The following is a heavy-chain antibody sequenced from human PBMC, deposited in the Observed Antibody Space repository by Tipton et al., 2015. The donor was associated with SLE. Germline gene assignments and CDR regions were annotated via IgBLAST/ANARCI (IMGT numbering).Heavy chain of an antibody. CDR1: GGSFSGYY. CDR3: ARGSPGTGYFDF. Sequence: TLSLTCAVYGGSFSGYYWSWIRQPPGKGLEWIGEINHSGSTNYNPSLKSRVTMSVDTSKNQFSLKLSSVTAADTAIYYCARGSPGTGYFDFWGQGTLVTVSS. D-gene: IGHD3/OR15-3a*01. J-gene: IGHJ4*02. V-gene: IGHV4-34*01. CDR2: INHSGST.